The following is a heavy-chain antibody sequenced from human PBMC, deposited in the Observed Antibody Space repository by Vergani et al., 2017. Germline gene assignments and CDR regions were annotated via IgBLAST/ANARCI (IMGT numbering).Heavy chain of an antibody. V-gene: IGHV3-NL1*01. CDR3: ARDKSKRAPAVMGTYYYYMDV. CDR2: LSASDRRT. CDR1: GFTFSSYG. J-gene: IGHJ6*03. Sequence: VQLLESGGGVVQPGGSLRLSCAASGFTFSSYGMHWVRQAPGKGLEWVSTLSASDRRTHYADSVQGRFTISRDNSKNTLYLEMESLRVEDTAVYFCARDKSKRAPAVMGTYYYYMDVWGKGTKVTVSS. D-gene: IGHD3-16*01.